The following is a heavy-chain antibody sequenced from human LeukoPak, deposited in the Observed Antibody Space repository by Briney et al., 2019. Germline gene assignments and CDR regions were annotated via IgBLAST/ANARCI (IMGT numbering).Heavy chain of an antibody. CDR2: INPSGGST. J-gene: IGHJ4*02. CDR1: GYTFTSYY. V-gene: IGHV1-46*01. Sequence: GASVNVSCKASGYTFTSYYMHWVRQAPGQGLEWMGIINPSGGSTSYAQKFQGRVTMTRDTSTSTVYMELSSLRSEDTAVYYCARSPAVAGDLDYWGQGTLVTVSS. CDR3: ARSPAVAGDLDY. D-gene: IGHD6-19*01.